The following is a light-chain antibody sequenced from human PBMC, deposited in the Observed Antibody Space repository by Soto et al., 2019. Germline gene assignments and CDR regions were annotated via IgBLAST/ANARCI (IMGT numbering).Light chain of an antibody. Sequence: DIVLTQCPATLYESLGERATLSCRASQRVTSNYFTWYQQKPGKAPGLLIYDTSTWVTGVPERFSGSGSGTEFTFTISRLEPEDIAVYYCQQYDTSPRTFGRGTKVDIK. V-gene: IGKV3-20*01. CDR1: QRVTSNY. CDR3: QQYDTSPRT. J-gene: IGKJ1*01. CDR2: DTS.